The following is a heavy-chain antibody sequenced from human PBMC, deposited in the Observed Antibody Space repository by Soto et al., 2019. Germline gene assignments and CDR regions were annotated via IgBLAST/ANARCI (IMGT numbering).Heavy chain of an antibody. D-gene: IGHD3-22*01. CDR1: GFTFSSYS. J-gene: IGHJ4*02. Sequence: EVQLVESGGGLVKPGGSLRLSCAASGFTFSSYSMNWVRQAPGKGLEWVSSISSSSSYIYYADSVKGRFTISRDNAKNLLYLQMNSLRAEDTAVYYCARAPYYYDSSGYWAYWGQGTLVTVSS. CDR3: ARAPYYYDSSGYWAY. V-gene: IGHV3-21*01. CDR2: ISSSSSYI.